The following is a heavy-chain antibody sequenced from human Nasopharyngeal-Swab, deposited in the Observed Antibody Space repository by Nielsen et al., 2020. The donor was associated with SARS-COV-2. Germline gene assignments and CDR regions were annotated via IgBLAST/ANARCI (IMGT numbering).Heavy chain of an antibody. J-gene: IGHJ6*03. CDR1: GYTFISYA. D-gene: IGHD3-22*01. CDR2: INPNSGGT. V-gene: IGHV1-2*06. Sequence: ASVKVSCKASGYTFISYAMNWVRQAPGQGLEWMGRINPNSGGTNYAQKFQGRVTMTRDTSISTAYMELSRLRSDDTAVYYCARGPDSSGYNYYYYYMDVWGKGTTVTVSS. CDR3: ARGPDSSGYNYYYYYMDV.